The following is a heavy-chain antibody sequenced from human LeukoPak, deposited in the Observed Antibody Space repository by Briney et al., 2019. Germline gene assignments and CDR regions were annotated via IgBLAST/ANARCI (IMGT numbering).Heavy chain of an antibody. D-gene: IGHD2-21*02. CDR2: INHSGST. J-gene: IGHJ4*02. CDR1: GGPFSPYY. CDR3: ARGGFYCGGDCYVDY. Sequence: PSETLSLTCAVYGGPFSPYYWSWIRQPPGKGPEWIGEINHSGSTNYNPSLKSRVTISVDTSKNQFSLRLSSVTAADTAVYYCARGGFYCGGDCYVDYWGQGTLVTVSS. V-gene: IGHV4-34*01.